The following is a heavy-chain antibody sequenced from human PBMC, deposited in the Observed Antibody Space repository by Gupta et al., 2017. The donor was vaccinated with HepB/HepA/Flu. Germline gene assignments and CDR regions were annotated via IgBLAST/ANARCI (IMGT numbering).Heavy chain of an antibody. Sequence: EVPLVESGGGLVQPGGSLSLSCAASGFTFSYYDLNWVRQAPGKGLEWVSYISSSGNSIYYADSVQGRFTISRDNAKNSLYLQMNSLRAEDTGYYYCAREGDEATSYDFWSGPYGMDVWGQGTTVTVSS. CDR3: AREGDEATSYDFWSGPYGMDV. CDR2: ISSSGNSI. CDR1: GFTFSYYD. D-gene: IGHD3-3*01. J-gene: IGHJ6*02. V-gene: IGHV3-48*03.